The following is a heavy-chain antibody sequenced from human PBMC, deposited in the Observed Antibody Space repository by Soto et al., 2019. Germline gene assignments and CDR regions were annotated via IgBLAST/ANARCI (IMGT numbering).Heavy chain of an antibody. J-gene: IGHJ6*02. Sequence: PSETLSLTCTVSGGSISSSSYYWGWIRQPPGKGLEWIGSIYYSGSTYYNPSPKSRVTISVDTSKNQFSLKLSSVTAADTAVYYCARPRSYSSSSGEYGMDVWGQGTTVTVSS. D-gene: IGHD6-6*01. V-gene: IGHV4-39*01. CDR1: GGSISSSSYY. CDR3: ARPRSYSSSSGEYGMDV. CDR2: IYYSGST.